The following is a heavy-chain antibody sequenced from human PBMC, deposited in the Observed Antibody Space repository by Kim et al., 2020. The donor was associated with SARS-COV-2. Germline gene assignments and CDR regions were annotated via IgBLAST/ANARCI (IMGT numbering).Heavy chain of an antibody. CDR2: IDPSDSYT. V-gene: IGHV5-10-1*01. D-gene: IGHD2-2*01. Sequence: GESLKISCKGSGYSFTSYWISWVRQMPGKGLEWMGRIDPSDSYTNYSPSFQGHVTISADKSISTAYLQWSSLKASDTAMYYCARSCSSTSCDWYFDLWGRGTLVTVSS. J-gene: IGHJ2*01. CDR3: ARSCSSTSCDWYFDL. CDR1: GYSFTSYW.